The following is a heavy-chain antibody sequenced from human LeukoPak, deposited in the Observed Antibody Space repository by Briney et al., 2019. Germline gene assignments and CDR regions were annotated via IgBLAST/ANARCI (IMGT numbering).Heavy chain of an antibody. CDR2: ISGSGGST. Sequence: GGSLRLSCAASGFTVSSNYMSWVRQAPGKGLEWVSAISGSGGSTYYADSVKGRFTISRDNSKNTLYLQMNSLRAEDTAVYYCAKVDYSQGPWFDPWGQGTLVTVSS. CDR1: GFTVSSNY. D-gene: IGHD4-11*01. CDR3: AKVDYSQGPWFDP. V-gene: IGHV3-23*01. J-gene: IGHJ5*02.